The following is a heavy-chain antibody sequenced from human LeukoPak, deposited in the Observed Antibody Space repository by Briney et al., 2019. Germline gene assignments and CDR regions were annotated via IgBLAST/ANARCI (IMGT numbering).Heavy chain of an antibody. CDR1: GYTLTELS. J-gene: IGHJ4*02. Sequence: ASVKVSCKVSGYTLTELSMHWVRQTPGKGLEWMGGFDPEDGETIYAQKFQGRVTITTHESTSTAYMELSSLRSEDTAVYYCATSIMITFGGVEYRDYWGQGTLVTVSS. CDR2: FDPEDGET. CDR3: ATSIMITFGGVEYRDY. V-gene: IGHV1-24*01. D-gene: IGHD3-16*01.